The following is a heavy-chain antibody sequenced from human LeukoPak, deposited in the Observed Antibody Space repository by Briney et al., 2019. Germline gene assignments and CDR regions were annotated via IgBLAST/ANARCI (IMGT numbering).Heavy chain of an antibody. D-gene: IGHD3-3*01. V-gene: IGHV3-30*04. CDR1: GFTFSIYA. CDR2: LSSDGSYD. CDR3: AREGTYPDFWSGYFEY. Sequence: GGSLRLSCSASGFTFSIYAMHWVRQTPDRGLEWVGFLSSDGSYDQYRESVRGRFSISRDNSKNTLYLEMNSLTVDDTGVYYCAREGTYPDFWSGYFEYWGQGTLAIVSS. J-gene: IGHJ4*02.